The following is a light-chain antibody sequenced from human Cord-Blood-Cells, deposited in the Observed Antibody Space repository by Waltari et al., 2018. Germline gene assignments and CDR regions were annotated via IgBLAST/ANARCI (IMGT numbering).Light chain of an antibody. CDR1: QSVSSN. CDR2: GAS. Sequence: EIEMTQSPATLSVSPGERDTLSCRASQSVSSNLAWYQQKPGQAPRLLIYGASIRATGIPARFSGSGSGTEFTLTISSLQSEDFAVYYCQQYNNWPYTFGQGTKLEIK. J-gene: IGKJ2*01. CDR3: QQYNNWPYT. V-gene: IGKV3D-15*01.